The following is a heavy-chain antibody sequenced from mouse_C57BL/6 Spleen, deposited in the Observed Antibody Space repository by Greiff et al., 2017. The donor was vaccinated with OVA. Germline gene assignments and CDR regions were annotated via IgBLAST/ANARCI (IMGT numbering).Heavy chain of an antibody. J-gene: IGHJ2*01. CDR1: GFTFSSYA. CDR3: ARDMAFITTVVEGFDY. Sequence: EVMLVESGGGLVKPGGSLKLSCAASGFTFSSYAMSWVRQTPEKRLEWVATISDGGSYTYYPDNVKGRFTISRDNAKNNLYLQMSHLKSEDTAMYYCARDMAFITTVVEGFDYWGQGTTLTVSS. V-gene: IGHV5-4*01. CDR2: ISDGGSYT. D-gene: IGHD1-1*01.